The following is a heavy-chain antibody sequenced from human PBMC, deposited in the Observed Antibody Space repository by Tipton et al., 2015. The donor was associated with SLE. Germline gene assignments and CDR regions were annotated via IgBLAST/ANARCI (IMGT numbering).Heavy chain of an antibody. D-gene: IGHD3-3*01. J-gene: IGHJ5*02. CDR2: IYPGDSDT. CDR3: AKLGAGRSVTPDWFDP. V-gene: IGHV5-51*03. Sequence: QSGPEVKKPGESLKISCKASGYSFTNYWIAWVRQMPGKGLEWMGVIYPGDSDTRYSPSFQGQVTISADRSITTAYLQWSSLKAPDTAMYYCAKLGAGRSVTPDWFDPWCQGTLVTVSS. CDR1: GYSFTNYW.